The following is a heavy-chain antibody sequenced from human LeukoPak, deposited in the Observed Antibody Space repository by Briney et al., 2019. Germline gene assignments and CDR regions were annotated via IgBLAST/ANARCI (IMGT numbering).Heavy chain of an antibody. J-gene: IGHJ3*02. Sequence: SETLSLTCTVSGGSISSNGYYWGWIRQPPGKGLEWIGSFYYTGSTFYSPSLKSRVTISVDTSKNQFSLKLSSVTAADTAVYYCARRSGTYHAFDIWGQGTMVTVSS. CDR3: ARRSGTYHAFDI. CDR1: GGSISSNGYY. CDR2: FYYTGST. D-gene: IGHD1-26*01. V-gene: IGHV4-39*01.